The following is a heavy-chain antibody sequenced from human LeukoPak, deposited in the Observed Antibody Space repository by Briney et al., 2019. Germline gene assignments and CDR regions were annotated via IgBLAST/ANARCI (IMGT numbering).Heavy chain of an antibody. V-gene: IGHV1-18*01. J-gene: IGHJ3*02. CDR2: ISAYNGNT. Sequence: ASVKVSCKASGYTFTSYGISWVRQAPGQGLEWMGWISAYNGNTNYAQKLQGRVTMTTDTSTSTAYMELRSLRSDDTAVYYCARGENCSGGSCYGSDAFDIWGQGTMVTVSS. D-gene: IGHD2-15*01. CDR3: ARGENCSGGSCYGSDAFDI. CDR1: GYTFTSYG.